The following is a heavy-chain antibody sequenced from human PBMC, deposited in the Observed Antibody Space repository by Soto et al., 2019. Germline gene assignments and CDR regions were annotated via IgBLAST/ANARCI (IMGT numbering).Heavy chain of an antibody. CDR1: EFIFSKFD. V-gene: IGHV3-30-3*01. J-gene: IGHJ6*02. Sequence: VQLMESGGGLVQPGGSLRLSCAASEFIFSKFDMHWVRQAPGKGLEWVAVITYVGNKKYYADSVKGRVTVSRDNSENTLNAQVHGLRAEVPAVYSCVRKGAVLAAIGNYYYGMDVWGQGTTVTVSS. CDR3: VRKGAVLAAIGNYYYGMDV. D-gene: IGHD2-2*01. CDR2: ITYVGNKK.